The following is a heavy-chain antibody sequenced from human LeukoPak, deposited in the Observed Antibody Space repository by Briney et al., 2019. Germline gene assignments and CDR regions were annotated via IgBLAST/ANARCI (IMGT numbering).Heavy chain of an antibody. V-gene: IGHV3-30*03. D-gene: IGHD6-13*01. CDR3: AADTHSRSWFDH. Sequence: GGSLRLSCAASGFTFSSYDIHWVRQAPGKGLEWVALISYDGSNKYYTDSVKGRFTISRDNSKNTLYLQMNSLRVEDTATYYCAADTHSRSWFDHWGQGTLVTVSS. CDR2: ISYDGSNK. CDR1: GFTFSSYD. J-gene: IGHJ5*02.